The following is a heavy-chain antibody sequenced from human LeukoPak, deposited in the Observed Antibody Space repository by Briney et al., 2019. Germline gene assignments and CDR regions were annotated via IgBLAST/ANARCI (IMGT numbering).Heavy chain of an antibody. CDR1: GGSISSSSYY. J-gene: IGHJ6*03. CDR3: ARGYSSGWSCYYYYYMDV. D-gene: IGHD6-19*01. V-gene: IGHV4-39*01. Sequence: PSETLSLTCTVSGGSISSSSYYWGWIRQPPGKGLEWIGSIYYSGSTYYNPSLKSRVTISVDTSKNQFSLKLSSGTAADTAVYYCARGYSSGWSCYYYYYMDVWGKGTTVTISS. CDR2: IYYSGST.